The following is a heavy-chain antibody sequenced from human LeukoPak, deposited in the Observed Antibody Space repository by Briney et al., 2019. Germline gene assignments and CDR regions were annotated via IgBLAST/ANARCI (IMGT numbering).Heavy chain of an antibody. Sequence: GGSLRLSCAASGFIFSSYAMHWVRQAPGKGLEWGAIISSEGSSKYYADSVKGRFTIARDNSKNTLYLQMNSLRIEDTAVYYCAREVATLTDGFDIRGQGTMVTVSP. CDR2: ISSEGSSK. J-gene: IGHJ3*02. CDR3: AREVATLTDGFDI. D-gene: IGHD5-12*01. CDR1: GFIFSSYA. V-gene: IGHV3-30*04.